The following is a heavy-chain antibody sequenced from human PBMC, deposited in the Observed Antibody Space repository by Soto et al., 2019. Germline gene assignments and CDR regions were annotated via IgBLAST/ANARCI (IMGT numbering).Heavy chain of an antibody. Sequence: PSETLSLTCAVYNGSFSVYYWTWFRQPPGKGLEWIGEINHSGSTNYNPSLKSRVPISVDTSKNQFSLKLSSVTAADTAVYYCARDSTRRGACDIWGQGTMVTVSS. CDR1: NGSFSVYY. V-gene: IGHV4-34*01. CDR2: INHSGST. D-gene: IGHD2-2*01. J-gene: IGHJ3*02. CDR3: ARDSTRRGACDI.